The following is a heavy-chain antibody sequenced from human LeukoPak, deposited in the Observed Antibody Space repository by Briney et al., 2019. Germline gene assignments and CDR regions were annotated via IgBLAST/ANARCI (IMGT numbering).Heavy chain of an antibody. J-gene: IGHJ6*02. CDR2: IKQDGSEK. Sequence: GGSLRLSCSASGFTFSTYWMSWVRQAPGKGLEWVANIKQDGSEKYYVDSVKGRFTISRDNAKNSLYLQMNSLRAEDTAVYYCARDVGGYYYYYGMDVWGQGTTVTVSS. V-gene: IGHV3-7*01. D-gene: IGHD4-23*01. CDR3: ARDVGGYYYYYGMDV. CDR1: GFTFSTYW.